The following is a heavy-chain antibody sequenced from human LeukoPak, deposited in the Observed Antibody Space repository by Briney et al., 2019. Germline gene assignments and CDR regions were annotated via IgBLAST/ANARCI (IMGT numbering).Heavy chain of an antibody. CDR1: GGPLSSTNNY. V-gene: IGHV4-39*01. J-gene: IGHJ4*02. CDR3: ARQRSPCSGGACYFDY. CDR2: LSYNGGT. D-gene: IGHD2-15*01. Sequence: KTSETLSLTCTVSGGPLSSTNNYWGWIRQPPGEGLEWIGGLSYNGGTYYNPSLESRVTISVDTSKNQYSLKLISVTAADTALYYCARQRSPCSGGACYFDYWGQGTLVTVSS.